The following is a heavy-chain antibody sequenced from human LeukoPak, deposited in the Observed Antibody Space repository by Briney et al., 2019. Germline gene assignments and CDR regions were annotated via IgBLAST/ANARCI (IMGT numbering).Heavy chain of an antibody. J-gene: IGHJ5*01. CDR1: GFTFNSYA. Sequence: GGSLRLSCAASGFTFNSYAMSWVRQAPGKRLEWVSALTGSGGSTFYADSVKGWFTISRDNSKNMVFLHMISLRAEDTAVYYCAKEGVEYFDSSGYSPTDSWGQGTLVTVSS. V-gene: IGHV3-23*01. CDR3: AKEGVEYFDSSGYSPTDS. D-gene: IGHD3-22*01. CDR2: LTGSGGST.